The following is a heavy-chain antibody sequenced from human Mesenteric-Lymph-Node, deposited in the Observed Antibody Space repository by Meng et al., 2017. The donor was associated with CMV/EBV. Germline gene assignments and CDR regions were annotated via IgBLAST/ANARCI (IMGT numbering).Heavy chain of an antibody. D-gene: IGHD6-6*01. CDR1: GGSISSYY. CDR2: IYYSGST. Sequence: SETLSLTCTVSGGSISSYYWSWIRQPPGKGLEWIGYIYYSGSTSYNPSLKSRVSISIDTSKKQFSLKLSSVTAADTAVYYCAREVAARDYGTDVWGQGTTVTVSS. V-gene: IGHV4-59*01. CDR3: AREVAARDYGTDV. J-gene: IGHJ6*02.